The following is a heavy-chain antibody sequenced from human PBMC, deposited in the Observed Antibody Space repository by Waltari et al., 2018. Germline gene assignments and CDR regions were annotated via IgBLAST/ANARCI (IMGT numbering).Heavy chain of an antibody. CDR3: AKDSPIYCGGDCYSF. CDR2: IYSGGST. J-gene: IGHJ4*02. D-gene: IGHD2-21*01. Sequence: EVQLLESGGGLVQPGGSLRLSSAASGFTFSSYAMSWVRKAPGKGLEWVSVIYSGGSTYYADSVKGRFTISRDNSKNTLYLQMNSLRAEDTALYYCAKDSPIYCGGDCYSFWGQGTLVTVSS. V-gene: IGHV3-23*03. CDR1: GFTFSSYA.